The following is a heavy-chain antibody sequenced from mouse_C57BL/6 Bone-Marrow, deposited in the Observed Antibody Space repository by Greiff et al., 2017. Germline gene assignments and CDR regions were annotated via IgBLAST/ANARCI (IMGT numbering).Heavy chain of an antibody. V-gene: IGHV3-6*01. CDR2: RRYDGSN. CDR1: GYSITSGYY. CDR3: AREGGYGSSYWYFDV. Sequence: EVQLQESGPGLVKPSQSLSLTCSVTGYSITSGYYWNWIRQFPGNKLEWMGYRRYDGSNNYNPSLKNRISITRDTSNNQFYLQLNSVTTEDTATYYCAREGGYGSSYWYFDVWGTGTTVTVSS. J-gene: IGHJ1*03. D-gene: IGHD1-1*01.